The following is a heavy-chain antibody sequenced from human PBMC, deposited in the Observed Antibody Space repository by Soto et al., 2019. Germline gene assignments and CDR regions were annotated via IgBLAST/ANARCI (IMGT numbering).Heavy chain of an antibody. D-gene: IGHD6-19*01. CDR3: ARGDSSGWHKNYYYYGMDV. J-gene: IGHJ6*02. CDR2: ISSSGSTI. Sequence: GGSLRLSCAASGFTFSSYEMNWVRQAPGKGLDWVSYISSSGSTIYYADSVKGRFTISRDNAKNSLYLQMNSLRAEDTAVYYCARGDSSGWHKNYYYYGMDVWGQGTTVTVSS. CDR1: GFTFSSYE. V-gene: IGHV3-48*03.